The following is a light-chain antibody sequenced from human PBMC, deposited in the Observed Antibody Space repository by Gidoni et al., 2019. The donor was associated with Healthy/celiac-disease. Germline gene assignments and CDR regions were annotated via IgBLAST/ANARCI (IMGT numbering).Light chain of an antibody. CDR3: AAWDDSLNGSWV. J-gene: IGLJ3*02. CDR2: SNN. CDR1: SSNIGSNT. V-gene: IGLV1-44*01. Sequence: QSVLTQPPSASGPPGQRVTISCSGSSSNIGSNTVNWYQQLPGTAPKLLIYSNNQRPSGVPDRFSGSTSGTSASLAISVLQSEDEADYYCAAWDDSLNGSWVFGGGTKLTVL.